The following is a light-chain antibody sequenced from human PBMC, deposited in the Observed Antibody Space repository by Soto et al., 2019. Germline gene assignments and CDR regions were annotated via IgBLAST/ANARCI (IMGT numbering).Light chain of an antibody. J-gene: IGLJ1*01. CDR2: EVS. V-gene: IGLV2-14*01. Sequence: QSALTQPASVSGSPGQSTTISCTGTSSDVGGYNYVSWYQQHPGKAPKLMIYEVSNRPSGVSNRFSGSKSGNTASLTISGLQTEDEADYYCISYTSSSTLEVFGTGTKVTVL. CDR1: SSDVGGYNY. CDR3: ISYTSSSTLEV.